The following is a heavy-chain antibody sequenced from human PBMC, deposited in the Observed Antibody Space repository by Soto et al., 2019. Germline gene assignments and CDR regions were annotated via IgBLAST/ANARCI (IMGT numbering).Heavy chain of an antibody. V-gene: IGHV4-30-4*01. CDR1: GGSISSGDYY. Sequence: PSETLSLTCTVSGGSISSGDYYWSWIRQPPGKGLEWIGYIYYSGSTYYNPSLKSRVTISVDTSKNQFSLKLSSVTAADTAVYYCARDPGPYYDSSAKWGQGTLVTVSS. J-gene: IGHJ4*02. CDR3: ARDPGPYYDSSAK. D-gene: IGHD3-22*01. CDR2: IYYSGST.